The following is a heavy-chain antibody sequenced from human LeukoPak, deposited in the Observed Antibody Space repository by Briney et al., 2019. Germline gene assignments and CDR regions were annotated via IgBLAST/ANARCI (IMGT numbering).Heavy chain of an antibody. Sequence: GGPLRLSCAASGFTFSSYAMHWVRQAPGKGLEYVSAISSNGGSTYYANSVKGRFTISRDNSKNTLYLQMGSLRAEDMAVYYCASFDCGGDCSDYWGQGTLVTVSS. CDR2: ISSNGGST. J-gene: IGHJ4*02. D-gene: IGHD2-21*02. CDR1: GFTFSSYA. CDR3: ASFDCGGDCSDY. V-gene: IGHV3-64*01.